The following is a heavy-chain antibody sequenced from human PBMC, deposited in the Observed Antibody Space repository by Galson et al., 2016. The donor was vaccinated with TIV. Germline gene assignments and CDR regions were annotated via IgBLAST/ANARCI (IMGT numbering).Heavy chain of an antibody. Sequence: SVKVSCKASGGTFSRYAISWVRQAPGQGLEWMGRIIPMFGTANYAQKFQGRVTSAADESTNTAYMELSSLRSEDTAVYYCARSTKAEWKAPESHAFDIWGQGTMVTVSS. J-gene: IGHJ3*02. D-gene: IGHD3-3*01. V-gene: IGHV1-69*13. CDR2: IIPMFGTA. CDR1: GGTFSRYA. CDR3: ARSTKAEWKAPESHAFDI.